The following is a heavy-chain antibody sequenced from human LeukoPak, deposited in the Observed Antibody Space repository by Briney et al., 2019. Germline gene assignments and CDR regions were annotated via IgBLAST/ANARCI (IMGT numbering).Heavy chain of an antibody. CDR1: GFTFRTYG. CDR2: ISGSGFGT. V-gene: IGHV3-23*01. D-gene: IGHD1-26*01. J-gene: IGHJ4*02. Sequence: GGSLRLSCAASGFTFRTYGMSWVRQAPGKVLEWVSAISGSGFGTYYADSMKGRFTISRDNSKNTLYLQMNSLRTEDTALYYCAQDIRPGWTGSWIDHWGQGTLVTVSS. CDR3: AQDIRPGWTGSWIDH.